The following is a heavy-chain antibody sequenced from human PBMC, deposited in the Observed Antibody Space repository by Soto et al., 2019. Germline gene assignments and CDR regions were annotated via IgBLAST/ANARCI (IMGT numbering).Heavy chain of an antibody. D-gene: IGHD3-22*01. J-gene: IGHJ3*02. V-gene: IGHV1-18*01. CDR2: ISAYNGNT. Sequence: QVQLVQSGAEVKKPGASVKVSCKASGYTFTSYGISWVRQAPGQGLEWMGWISAYNGNTNYAQKLQGRVTMTTDTSTXXAYMELRSLRSDDTAVYYCARDSHPMIVVADAFDIWGQGTMVTVSS. CDR1: GYTFTSYG. CDR3: ARDSHPMIVVADAFDI.